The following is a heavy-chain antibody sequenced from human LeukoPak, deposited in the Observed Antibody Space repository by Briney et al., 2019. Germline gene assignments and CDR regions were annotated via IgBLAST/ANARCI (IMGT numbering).Heavy chain of an antibody. CDR2: IRGSGAGT. CDR1: GFTLHTYA. V-gene: IGHV3-23*01. Sequence: GCLRLSCAASGFTLHTYAMSWVRQAPGKGLEWVSRIRGSGAGTYYADSVKGRFTISRDNSKNMLYLQMNSLGAEDTAVYYWAKDYLGYNRPIEYWGRGTLVTVSS. CDR3: AKDYLGYNRPIEY. D-gene: IGHD1-1*01. J-gene: IGHJ4*02.